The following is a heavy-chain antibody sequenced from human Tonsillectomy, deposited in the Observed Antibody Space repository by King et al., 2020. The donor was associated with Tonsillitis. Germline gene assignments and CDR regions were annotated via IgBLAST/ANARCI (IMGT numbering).Heavy chain of an antibody. CDR1: GDSISSSTYY. CDR2: IYYSGST. V-gene: IGHV4-39*01. J-gene: IGHJ4*02. CDR3: GSLGGVRDSDYGGGFDY. Sequence: QLQESGPGLVKPSETLSLACTVSGDSISSSTYYWGWIRQPPGKGLEWIGRIYYSGSTYYNPSLKSRVTISVDTSKNQFSLKLSSVTAADTAGYYCGSLGGVRDSDYGGGFDYWGQGTLVTVSS. D-gene: IGHD4-17*01.